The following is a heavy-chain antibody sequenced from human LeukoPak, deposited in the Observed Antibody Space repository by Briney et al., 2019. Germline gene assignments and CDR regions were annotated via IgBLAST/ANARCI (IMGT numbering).Heavy chain of an antibody. J-gene: IGHJ6*03. CDR1: GFTFDDYG. Sequence: GGSLRLSCAASGFTFDDYGMSWVRQAPGKGLEWVSYISSSGSTIYYADSVKGRFTISRDNAKNSLYLQMNSLRAEDTAVYYCARVGYDYLYYYYYMDVWGKGTTVTISS. CDR2: ISSSGSTI. V-gene: IGHV3-48*03. CDR3: ARVGYDYLYYYYYMDV. D-gene: IGHD5-12*01.